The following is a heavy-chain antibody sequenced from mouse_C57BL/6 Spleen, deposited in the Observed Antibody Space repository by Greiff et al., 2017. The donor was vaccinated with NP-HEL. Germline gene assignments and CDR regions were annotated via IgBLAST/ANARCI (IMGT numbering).Heavy chain of an antibody. CDR1: GYTFTSYW. Sequence: VKLQQPGAELVKPGASVKLSCKASGYTFTSYWMHWVKQRPGQGLEWIGMIHPNSGSTNYNEKFKSKATLTVDKSSSTAYMQLSSLTSEDSAVYYCARDDYDVLAWFAYWGQGTLVTVSA. V-gene: IGHV1-64*01. J-gene: IGHJ3*01. CDR3: ARDDYDVLAWFAY. CDR2: IHPNSGST. D-gene: IGHD2-4*01.